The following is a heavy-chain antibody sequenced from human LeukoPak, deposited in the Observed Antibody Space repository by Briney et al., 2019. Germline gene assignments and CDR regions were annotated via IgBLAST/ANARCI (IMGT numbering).Heavy chain of an antibody. CDR2: IKSKTDDGTA. Sequence: GGSLRLSCAVSGFTFSDAWMSWVRQAPGKGLEWVGRIKSKTDDGTADYAAPVKGRFTISRDDSKNTLYVQMNSLKTEDTAVYYCARVSSSSWFDAFDIWGQGTMVTVSS. V-gene: IGHV3-15*01. CDR1: GFTFSDAW. CDR3: ARVSSSSWFDAFDI. J-gene: IGHJ3*02. D-gene: IGHD6-13*01.